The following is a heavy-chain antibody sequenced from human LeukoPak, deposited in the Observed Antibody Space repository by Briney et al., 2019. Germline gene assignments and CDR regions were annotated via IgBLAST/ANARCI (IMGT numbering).Heavy chain of an antibody. CDR2: IYPSDLDT. J-gene: IGHJ4*02. Sequence: GESLKISCKGFGYCFTNFRIGWVRQMPGKGLEWMGIIYPSDLDTTYSPTFQGQVTISVDKSINTAYLQWSSLKASDSAIYYCARVYGSGSYYTHFDYWGQGTLVTVSS. D-gene: IGHD3-10*01. CDR3: ARVYGSGSYYTHFDY. V-gene: IGHV5-51*01. CDR1: GYCFTNFR.